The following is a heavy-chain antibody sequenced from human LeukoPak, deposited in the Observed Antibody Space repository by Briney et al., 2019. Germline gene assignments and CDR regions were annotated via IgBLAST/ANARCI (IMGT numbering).Heavy chain of an antibody. CDR2: ISGSGGST. Sequence: PGGSLRLSCAASGFTFSSYAMSWVRQAPGKGLEWVSAISGSGGSTYYADSVKGRFTISRDNSKNTLYLQMNSLRAEDTAVYYCAKVLSSGWFIDHFDYWGQGTLVTVSS. V-gene: IGHV3-23*01. D-gene: IGHD6-19*01. CDR3: AKVLSSGWFIDHFDY. J-gene: IGHJ4*02. CDR1: GFTFSSYA.